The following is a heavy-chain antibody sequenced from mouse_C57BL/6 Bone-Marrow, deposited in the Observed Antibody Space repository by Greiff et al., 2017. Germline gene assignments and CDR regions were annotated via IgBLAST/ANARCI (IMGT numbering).Heavy chain of an antibody. D-gene: IGHD2-1*01. CDR1: GYTFTSYW. CDR3: AEENFYYGNYVRAMDY. Sequence: VQLQQPGAELVKPGASVKLSCKASGYTFTSYWMHWVKQRPGRGLEWIGRIGPNGGGTKYNDKVKGKATMTVDNASSTAYMQLSSLTSEDSAGYYCAEENFYYGNYVRAMDYWGQGTSVTVSS. CDR2: IGPNGGGT. V-gene: IGHV1-72*01. J-gene: IGHJ4*01.